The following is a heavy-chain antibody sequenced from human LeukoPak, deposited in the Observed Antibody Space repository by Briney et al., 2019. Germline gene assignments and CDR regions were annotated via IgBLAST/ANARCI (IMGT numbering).Heavy chain of an antibody. J-gene: IGHJ4*02. CDR2: ISYDGSNK. CDR1: GFTFSSYG. D-gene: IGHD3-10*01. CDR3: ATSYGSGSYPDY. V-gene: IGHV3-30*03. Sequence: QPGGSLRLSCAASGFTFSSYGMHWVRQAPGKGLEWVAVISYDGSNKYYADSVKGRFTISRDNSKNTLYLQMNSLRAEDTAVYYCATSYGSGSYPDYWGQGTLVTVSS.